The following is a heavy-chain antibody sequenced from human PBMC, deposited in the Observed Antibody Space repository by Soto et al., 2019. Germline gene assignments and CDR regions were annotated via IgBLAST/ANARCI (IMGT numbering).Heavy chain of an antibody. V-gene: IGHV5-51*01. CDR3: ARRLYDTSGYRYFDF. CDR2: IFPDDSET. D-gene: IGHD3-22*01. Sequence: LKISCKASGYSFSSYWIGRVRQIPGKGLEWMGIIFPDDSETRYSPSFQGKVSISVDKSITTAYLQWSSLKASDTAMYYCARRLYDTSGYRYFDFWGQGTLVTVSS. J-gene: IGHJ4*02. CDR1: GYSFSSYW.